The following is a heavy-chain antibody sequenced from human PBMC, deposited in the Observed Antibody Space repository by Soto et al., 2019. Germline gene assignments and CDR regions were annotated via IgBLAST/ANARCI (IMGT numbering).Heavy chain of an antibody. CDR3: AKEHDFWSGYQYYYYYYGMDV. D-gene: IGHD3-3*01. V-gene: IGHV3-23*01. CDR2: ISGSGGST. Sequence: GGSLRLSCAASGFTFSSYAMSWVRQAPGKGLEWVSAISGSGGSTYYADSVKGRFTISRDNSKNTLYLQMNSLRAEDTAVYYCAKEHDFWSGYQYYYYYYGMDVWGQGTTVTVSS. CDR1: GFTFSSYA. J-gene: IGHJ6*02.